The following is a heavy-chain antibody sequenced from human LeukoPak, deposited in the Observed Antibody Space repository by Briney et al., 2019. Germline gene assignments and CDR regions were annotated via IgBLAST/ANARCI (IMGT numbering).Heavy chain of an antibody. V-gene: IGHV4-39*02. CDR3: ARDRSWSGYDLFDY. J-gene: IGHJ4*02. CDR1: GGSISSSSYY. CDR2: IYYSGST. Sequence: SETLSLTCTVSGGSISSSSYYWGWIRQPPGKGLEWIGSIYYSGSTYYNPSLKSRVTISVDTSKNQFSLKLSSVTAADTAVYYCARDRSWSGYDLFDYWGQGTLVTVSS. D-gene: IGHD5-12*01.